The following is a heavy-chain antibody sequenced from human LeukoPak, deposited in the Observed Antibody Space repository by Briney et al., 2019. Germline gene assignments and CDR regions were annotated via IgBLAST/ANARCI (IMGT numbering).Heavy chain of an antibody. CDR2: IDPDGSEK. CDR1: GITFGSYS. Sequence: PGGSLRLSCVASGITFGSYSMTWVRQAPGKGLEWVANIDPDGSEKDYVESGKGRLTISRDNAKKILYLQMNSLRADDTAVYYCAIPSSYDGSRYYHAYWGQGTLVSVSS. D-gene: IGHD3-22*01. J-gene: IGHJ4*02. CDR3: AIPSSYDGSRYYHAY. V-gene: IGHV3-7*01.